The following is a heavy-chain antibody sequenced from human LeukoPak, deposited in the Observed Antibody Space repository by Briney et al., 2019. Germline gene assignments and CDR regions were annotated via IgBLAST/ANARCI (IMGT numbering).Heavy chain of an antibody. D-gene: IGHD2-15*01. J-gene: IGHJ6*03. V-gene: IGHV3-48*04. CDR3: ARGKDDYYYMDV. CDR2: ISSSSSTI. CDR1: GFTFSSYS. Sequence: GGSLRLSCAASGFTFSSYSMNWVRQAPGKGLEWVSYISSSSSTIYYADSVKGRFTISRDNAKNSLYLQMNSLRAEDTAVYYCARGKDDYYYMDVWGKGTTVTVFS.